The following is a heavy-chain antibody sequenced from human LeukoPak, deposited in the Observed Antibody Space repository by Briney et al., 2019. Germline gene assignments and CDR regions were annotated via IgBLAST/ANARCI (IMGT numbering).Heavy chain of an antibody. V-gene: IGHV1-69*05. CDR2: IIPIFGTA. CDR3: ARGRRQVVPAAIYVDY. D-gene: IGHD2-2*01. CDR1: GGTFSSYA. J-gene: IGHJ4*02. Sequence: ASVKVSCKASGGTFSSYAISWVRQAPGQGLEWMGRIIPIFGTANYAQKFQGRVTITTDESTSTAYMELSSLRSEDTAVYYCARGRRQVVPAAIYVDYLGQRTLDTVSS.